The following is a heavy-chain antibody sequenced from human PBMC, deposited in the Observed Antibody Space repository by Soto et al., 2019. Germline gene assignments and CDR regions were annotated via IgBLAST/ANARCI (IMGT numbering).Heavy chain of an antibody. CDR1: GYSFTSYW. D-gene: IGHD3-10*01. CDR3: ARIRSEDGAFDI. J-gene: IGHJ3*02. Sequence: PGESLKISRKGSGYSFTSYWIGWVRQMPGKGLERMGIIYPSDSDTRDRPAFKGKVTMPVDKYVRSAYLQWSSLKASATVMYCCARIRSEDGAFDIWGKGTMGTVSS. CDR2: IYPSDSDT. V-gene: IGHV5-51*01.